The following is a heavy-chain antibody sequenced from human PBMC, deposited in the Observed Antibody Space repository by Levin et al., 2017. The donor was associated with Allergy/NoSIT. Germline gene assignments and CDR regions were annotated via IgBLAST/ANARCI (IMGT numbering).Heavy chain of an antibody. D-gene: IGHD3-10*01. Sequence: SETLSLTCTVSGGSISSYYWSWIRQPPGKGLEWIGYIYYSGSTNYNPSLKSRVTISVDTSKNQFSLKLSSVTAADTAVYYCARGSEWFGELWLDYWGQGTLVTVSS. CDR1: GGSISSYY. CDR2: IYYSGST. V-gene: IGHV4-59*01. J-gene: IGHJ4*02. CDR3: ARGSEWFGELWLDY.